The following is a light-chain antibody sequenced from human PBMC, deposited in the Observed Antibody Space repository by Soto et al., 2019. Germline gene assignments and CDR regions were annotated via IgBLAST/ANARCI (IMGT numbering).Light chain of an antibody. CDR3: QQYSTYWT. CDR2: KAS. Sequence: DIQMTQSPSTLSAFVGDRVTITCRASQSISSWLAWYQQKPGKAPKVLIYKASSLESGVPSRFSGSGSGTEFTLTISSLQPYDVATYSCQQYSTYWTFGQGTKVEIK. CDR1: QSISSW. J-gene: IGKJ1*01. V-gene: IGKV1-5*03.